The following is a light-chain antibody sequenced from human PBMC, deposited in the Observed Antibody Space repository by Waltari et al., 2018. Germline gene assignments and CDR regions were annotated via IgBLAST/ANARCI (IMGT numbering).Light chain of an antibody. Sequence: DIQLNQSPSSLSASVGARVTITCRASQSISRYLNWYQQEPGKAPKVLIDSASSLQTGVPSRFSGSGSGTDFTLTISSLQPEDFATYYCQQSYRAPITFGQGTRLDIK. CDR1: QSISRY. CDR2: SAS. V-gene: IGKV1-39*01. CDR3: QQSYRAPIT. J-gene: IGKJ5*01.